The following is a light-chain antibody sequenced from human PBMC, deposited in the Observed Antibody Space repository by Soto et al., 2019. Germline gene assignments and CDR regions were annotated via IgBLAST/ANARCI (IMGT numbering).Light chain of an antibody. CDR1: QNISDY. Sequence: DIQMTQSPSSLSASLGDRVTITCRASQNISDYLNWYHQKPGKAPNLLIYAASSLQEGVPLRFSGSGSGTDFTLTVSSLQPEDFATYYCQQTYSTLWTFGQGTKVDI. CDR3: QQTYSTLWT. V-gene: IGKV1-39*01. CDR2: AAS. J-gene: IGKJ1*01.